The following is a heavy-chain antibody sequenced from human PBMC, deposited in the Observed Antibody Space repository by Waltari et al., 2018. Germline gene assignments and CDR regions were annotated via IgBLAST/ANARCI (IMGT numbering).Heavy chain of an antibody. CDR2: FYSSGST. Sequence: QLQLQESGPGLVKPSETLSLTCTVSGGSIRTSTYYWAWIRQPPGKGLEWIGSFYSSGSTYYNPSLKSRVTISVDTSKNQFSLKLSSVTAADTAVYYCASPGGYGSGSYYWWGQGTLVTVSS. CDR1: GGSIRTSTYY. J-gene: IGHJ4*02. CDR3: ASPGGYGSGSYYW. V-gene: IGHV4-39*07. D-gene: IGHD3-10*01.